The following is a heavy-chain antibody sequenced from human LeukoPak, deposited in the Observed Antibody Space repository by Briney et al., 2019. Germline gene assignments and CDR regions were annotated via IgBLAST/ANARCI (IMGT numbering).Heavy chain of an antibody. CDR2: IYNSGTT. Sequence: SETLSLTCTVSGGSFSSYYWTWIRQPAGKGLEWVGRIYNSGTTNYSPSLESRVTMSLDTSKNRFSLSLSSVTAADTAVYYCARDRLGATGHWRIDVWGRGTLVTVSS. CDR3: ARDRLGATGHWRIDV. V-gene: IGHV4-4*07. D-gene: IGHD1-26*01. J-gene: IGHJ2*01. CDR1: GGSFSSYY.